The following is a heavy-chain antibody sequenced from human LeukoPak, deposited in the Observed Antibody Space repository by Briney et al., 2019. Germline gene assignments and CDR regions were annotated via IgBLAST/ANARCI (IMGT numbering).Heavy chain of an antibody. CDR2: INHSGST. Sequence: SETLSLTCAVYGGSFSGYYWSWIRQPPGKGLEWIGEINHSGSTNYNPSLKSRVTISVDTSKNQFSLKLSSVTAADTAVYYCARGRRGYDILTGYYPYYYYYMDVWGKGTTVTVSS. V-gene: IGHV4-34*01. J-gene: IGHJ6*03. CDR1: GGSFSGYY. D-gene: IGHD3-9*01. CDR3: ARGRRGYDILTGYYPYYYYYMDV.